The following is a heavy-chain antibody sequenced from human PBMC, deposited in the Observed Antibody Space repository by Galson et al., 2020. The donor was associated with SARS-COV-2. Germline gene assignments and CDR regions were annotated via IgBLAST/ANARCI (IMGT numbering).Heavy chain of an antibody. CDR2: IHYSGIT. J-gene: IGHJ2*01. D-gene: IGHD1-26*01. Sequence: SETLSLTCTVSTDSISNFLWTWIRQPPGKGLEWIGFIHYSGITSYNPSLKSRVSMSLDTSMKRFSLKLRSVTAADTAVYYCARGAGMMSTRKSIELSGRGTLVTVS. V-gene: IGHV4-59*08. CDR3: ARGAGMMSTRKSIEL. CDR1: TDSISNFL.